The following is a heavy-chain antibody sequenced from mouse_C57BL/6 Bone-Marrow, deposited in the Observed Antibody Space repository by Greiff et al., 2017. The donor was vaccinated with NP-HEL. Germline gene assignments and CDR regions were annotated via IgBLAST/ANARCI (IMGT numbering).Heavy chain of an antibody. J-gene: IGHJ1*03. V-gene: IGHV5-9-1*02. D-gene: IGHD1-1*01. CDR1: GFTFSSYA. Sequence: MLVESGEGLVKPGGSLKLSCAASGFTFSSYAMSWVRQTPEKRLEWVAYISSGGDYIYYADTVKGRFTISRDNARNTLYLQMSSLKSEDTAMYYCTRVGTTVVGGYFDVWGTGTTVTVSS. CDR3: TRVGTTVVGGYFDV. CDR2: ISSGGDYI.